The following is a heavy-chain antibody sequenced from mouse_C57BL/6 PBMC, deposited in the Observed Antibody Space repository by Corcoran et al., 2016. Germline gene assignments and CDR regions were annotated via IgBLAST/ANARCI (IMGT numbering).Heavy chain of an antibody. J-gene: IGHJ2*01. CDR2: INTYSGVP. CDR3: ARKEGDYFDY. Sequence: QIQLVQSGPELKKPGETVKISCKASGYTFTTYGMSWVKQAPGKGLKWMGWINTYSGVPTYADDFKGRFAFSLETSASTAYLQINNLKNEDTATYFCARKEGDYFDYWGQGTTLTVSS. CDR1: GYTFTTYG. V-gene: IGHV9-3*01.